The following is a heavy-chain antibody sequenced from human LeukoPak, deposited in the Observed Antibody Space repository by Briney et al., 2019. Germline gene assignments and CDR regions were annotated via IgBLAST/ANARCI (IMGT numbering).Heavy chain of an antibody. CDR2: MNPNSGNT. Sequence: GSVKVSCMDSGYTFTSSDINCVRHAAGPRVEWMGWMNPNSGNTDYAEKFQGRVTITRSTSIRTAYMELSSLGSEDTAVYYCLISASDHYYFDYCGQGTLVTVSP. V-gene: IGHV1-8*01. CDR3: LISASDHYYFDY. D-gene: IGHD6-13*01. J-gene: IGHJ4*02. CDR1: GYTFTSSD.